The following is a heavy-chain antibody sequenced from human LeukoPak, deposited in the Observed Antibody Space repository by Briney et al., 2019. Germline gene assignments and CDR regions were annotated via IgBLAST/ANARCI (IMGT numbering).Heavy chain of an antibody. CDR2: IWYDGSNK. CDR3: ARDSGNGDIDY. CDR1: GFTFSSYG. Sequence: GGSLRLSCASSGFTFSSYGMHWVRQAPGKGLEWVAVIWYDGSNKYYADSVKGRFTISRDNSKNTLYLQMNCLRAEDTAVYYCARDSGNGDIDYWGQGTLVTVSS. V-gene: IGHV3-33*01. J-gene: IGHJ4*02. D-gene: IGHD4-17*01.